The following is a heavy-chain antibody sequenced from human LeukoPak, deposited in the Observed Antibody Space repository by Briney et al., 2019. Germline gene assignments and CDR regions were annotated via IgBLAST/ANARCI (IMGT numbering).Heavy chain of an antibody. J-gene: IGHJ4*02. CDR3: ASIEDQSIVATVVRDY. CDR1: GFTFSSYW. V-gene: IGHV3-74*01. CDR2: INSDGSST. Sequence: GGSLRLSCAASGFTFSSYWMHWVRQAPGKGLVWVSRINSDGSSTSYADSVKGRFTISRDNAKNTLYLQMNSLRAEDTAVYYCASIEDQSIVATVVRDYWGQGTLVTVSS. D-gene: IGHD5-12*01.